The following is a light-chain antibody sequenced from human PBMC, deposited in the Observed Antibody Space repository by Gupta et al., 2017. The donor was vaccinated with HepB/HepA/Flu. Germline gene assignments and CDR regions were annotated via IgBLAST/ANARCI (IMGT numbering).Light chain of an antibody. J-gene: IGKJ4*01. CDR3: QQCYSLPIP. Sequence: DSHMTRSPSSLSASVGDRVTITVQASQDIRKYLNWFQQKPGTAPNLLIRDASTVDDGVTSRFSGSGSETDFTFTIRDLEPEDAAKYYCQQCYSLPIPFGSGTKVEI. CDR2: DAS. CDR1: QDIRKY. V-gene: IGKV1-33*01.